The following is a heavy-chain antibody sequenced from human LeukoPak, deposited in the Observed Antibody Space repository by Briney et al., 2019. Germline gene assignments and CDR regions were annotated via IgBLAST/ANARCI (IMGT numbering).Heavy chain of an antibody. CDR3: ARETYYYDSSGYYLDY. Sequence: PGGSLRLSCAASGFTFSSYGMHWVRQAPGEGLEWVAVISYDGSNKYYADSLKGRFTISRDNAKNSLYLQMNSLRAEDTAVYYCARETYYYDSSGYYLDYWGQGTLVTVSS. CDR2: ISYDGSNK. D-gene: IGHD3-22*01. CDR1: GFTFSSYG. V-gene: IGHV3-30*03. J-gene: IGHJ4*02.